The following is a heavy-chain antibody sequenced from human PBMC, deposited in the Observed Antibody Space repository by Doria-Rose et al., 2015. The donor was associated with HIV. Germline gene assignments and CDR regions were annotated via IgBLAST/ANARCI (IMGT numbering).Heavy chain of an antibody. D-gene: IGHD3-16*01. CDR1: GFTSSSYS. CDR2: ISSSSSYI. CDR3: ARGLMATVGGSDAFDI. Sequence: GGSLRLSCAVSGFTSSSYSMNWVRQAPGKGLEWVSSISSSSSYIYYADSVKGRFTISRDNAKNSLYLQMKSLRAEDTAVYYCARGLMATVGGSDAFDIWGQGTKVTVSS. V-gene: IGHV3-21*01. J-gene: IGHJ3*02.